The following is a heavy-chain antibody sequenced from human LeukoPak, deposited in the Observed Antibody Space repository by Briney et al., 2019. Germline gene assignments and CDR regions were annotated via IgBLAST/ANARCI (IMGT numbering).Heavy chain of an antibody. CDR2: IYPGDSDT. Sequence: GESLKISCKGSGYSFTSYWIGWVRQMPGKGLEWMGIIYPGDSDTRYSPSFQGQVTISADKSISTAYLQWSSLKASDTAMYYCARLDGRYCSSTSCYYFDHWGQGTLVTVSS. D-gene: IGHD2-2*01. CDR1: GYSFTSYW. J-gene: IGHJ4*02. CDR3: ARLDGRYCSSTSCYYFDH. V-gene: IGHV5-51*01.